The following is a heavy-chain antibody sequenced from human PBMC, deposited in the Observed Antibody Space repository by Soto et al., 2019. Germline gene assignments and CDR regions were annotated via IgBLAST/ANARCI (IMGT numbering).Heavy chain of an antibody. Sequence: QVQLVQCGAEVKKPGASVKISCKASGYTFTRYTMNWVRQAPGQRLGWMGWINTDNGNTKSSQKCQDRVIITRDTSASTAYMDLSSLRSEDTAVYYCARGIATGQLDPWGQGTLVTVSS. D-gene: IGHD2-15*01. CDR1: GYTFTRYT. V-gene: IGHV1-3*04. CDR2: INTDNGNT. CDR3: ARGIATGQLDP. J-gene: IGHJ5*02.